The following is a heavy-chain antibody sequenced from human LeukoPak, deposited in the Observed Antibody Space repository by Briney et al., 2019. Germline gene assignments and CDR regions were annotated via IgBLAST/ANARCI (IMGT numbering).Heavy chain of an antibody. CDR2: ISETGTTI. CDR1: GFIFSDYY. Sequence: PGGSLRLSCAASGFIFSDYYVTWLRQAPGKGLEWISYISETGTTIHYADSVKGRFTVSRDNTKNSLYLQMNSLRAEDTAVYYCARETVREGALDYWGQGTLVTVSS. J-gene: IGHJ4*02. V-gene: IGHV3-11*04. D-gene: IGHD3-10*01. CDR3: ARETVREGALDY.